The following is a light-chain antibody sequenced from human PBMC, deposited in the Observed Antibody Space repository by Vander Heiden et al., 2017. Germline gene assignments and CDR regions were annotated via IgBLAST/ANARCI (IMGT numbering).Light chain of an antibody. J-gene: IGKJ1*01. CDR2: ATS. CDR3: QQSYSVPWT. Sequence: DIQMTQSPSSLSASVGDRVTITCRASQPINSYLNWYQEKPGKAPNLLIYATSNLQSGVPSRCSGSGSGPDFTLTIRSVQHEDFATYFCQQSYSVPWTFGQGTKVEIK. CDR1: QPINSY. V-gene: IGKV1-39*01.